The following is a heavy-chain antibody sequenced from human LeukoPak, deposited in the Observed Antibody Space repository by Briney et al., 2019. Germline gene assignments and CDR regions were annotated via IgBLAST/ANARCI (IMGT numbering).Heavy chain of an antibody. J-gene: IGHJ4*02. D-gene: IGHD3-22*01. CDR1: GFTFSSYA. V-gene: IGHV3-30*02. Sequence: PGGSLRLSCAASGFTFSSYAMHWVRQAPGKGLEWVAFIRYDGSNKYYADSVKGRFTISRDNSKNTLYLQMNSLRAEDTAVYYCAKLYDSSGYYYLPFDYWGQGTLVTVSS. CDR3: AKLYDSSGYYYLPFDY. CDR2: IRYDGSNK.